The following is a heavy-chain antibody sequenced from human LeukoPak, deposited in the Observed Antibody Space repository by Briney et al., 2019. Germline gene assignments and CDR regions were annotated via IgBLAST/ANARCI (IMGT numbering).Heavy chain of an antibody. V-gene: IGHV4-4*07. J-gene: IGHJ6*02. CDR2: IYTSGST. CDR1: GGSISSYY. D-gene: IGHD6-19*01. Sequence: SETLSLTCTVSGGSISSYYWSWIRQPAGKGLEWIGRIYTSGSTNYNPSLKSRATISVDTSKDQFSLKLSSVTAADTAVYYCARARIAVAGTGYYYGMDVWGQGTTVTVSS. CDR3: ARARIAVAGTGYYYGMDV.